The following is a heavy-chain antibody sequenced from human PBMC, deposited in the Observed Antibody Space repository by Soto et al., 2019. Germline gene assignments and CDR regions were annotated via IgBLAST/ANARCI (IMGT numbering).Heavy chain of an antibody. Sequence: SETLSLTCTVSGGSSSSYYWSWIRQPPGKGLEWIGYIYYSGSTNYNPYLKSRVTISVDTSKNQFSLKLSSVTAADTDVYYCARGIPTESFLEWFPLDYWRQGTLVTVSS. V-gene: IGHV4-59*01. D-gene: IGHD3-3*01. CDR3: ARGIPTESFLEWFPLDY. J-gene: IGHJ4*02. CDR2: IYYSGST. CDR1: GGSSSSYY.